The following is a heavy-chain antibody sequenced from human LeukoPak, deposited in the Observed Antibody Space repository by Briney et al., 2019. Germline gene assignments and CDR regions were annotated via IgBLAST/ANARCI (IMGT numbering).Heavy chain of an antibody. CDR3: AKGTYSSGWDP. CDR2: ISRSGSGT. V-gene: IGHV3-23*01. D-gene: IGHD6-19*01. CDR1: QFTFSSYP. Sequence: PGGSLRLSCAASQFTFSSYPMTWVRQAPGKGLEWVSSISRSGSGTYYPDSVRGRFAISRDNSKNTLYLQMNSLRAEDTGVYYCAKGTYSSGWDPWGQGTLVTVSS. J-gene: IGHJ5*02.